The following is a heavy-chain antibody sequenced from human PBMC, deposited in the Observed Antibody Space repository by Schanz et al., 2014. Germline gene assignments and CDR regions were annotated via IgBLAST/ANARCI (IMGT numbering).Heavy chain of an antibody. D-gene: IGHD2-2*01. CDR1: GFTFSSYW. CDR3: ERFQSPHQPFDY. Sequence: EVQLVESGGGLVQPGGSLRLSCAASGFTFSSYWMSWVRQAPGKGLEWVANIKQDGSERYYVDSVKGRFTISRDNAKNSLCLQMNSLRADETAVYYGERFQSPHQPFDYWGQGTLVTVSS. V-gene: IGHV3-7*01. J-gene: IGHJ4*02. CDR2: IKQDGSER.